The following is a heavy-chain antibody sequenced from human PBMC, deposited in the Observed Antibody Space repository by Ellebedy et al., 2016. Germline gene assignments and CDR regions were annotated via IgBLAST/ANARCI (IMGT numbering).Heavy chain of an antibody. D-gene: IGHD6-19*01. CDR1: GFTVSGNY. CDR3: AKGNAVPGPEPLDN. V-gene: IGHV3-66*01. J-gene: IGHJ4*02. CDR2: LYSGGTI. Sequence: GESLKISCAASGFTVSGNYMSWVRQAPGKGLEWVSTLYSGGTILYADSVKGRFTISRDNSKNTLYLQMNSLTVEDTAVYYCAKGNAVPGPEPLDNWGQGTLVTVSS.